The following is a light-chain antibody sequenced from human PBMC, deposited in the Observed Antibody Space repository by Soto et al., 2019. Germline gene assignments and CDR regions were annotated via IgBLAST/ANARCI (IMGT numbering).Light chain of an antibody. CDR2: GAS. V-gene: IGKV3-20*01. CDR1: QSVGSTY. CDR3: QHYGSSAWT. Sequence: EIVLTQSPGTLSLSPGERATLSCRASQSVGSTYLAWYQRKPGQAPRLLIYGASGRATGIPDRFSGSGSGTDFTLIISRLEPEDVAVYYCQHYGSSAWTFGQGTKVDIK. J-gene: IGKJ1*01.